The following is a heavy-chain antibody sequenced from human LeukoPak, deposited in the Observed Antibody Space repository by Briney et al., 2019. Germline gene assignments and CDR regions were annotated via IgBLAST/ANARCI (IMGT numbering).Heavy chain of an antibody. CDR2: INWNGGST. CDR1: GFTFDDYG. J-gene: IGHJ4*02. V-gene: IGHV3-20*04. Sequence: GSLRLSCAASGFTFDDYGMTWVRQVPGKGLEWVSGINWNGGSTSYTDSVKGRFTISRDNAKNSLYLQMNSLRAEDTALYYCARRGSGSYFDYWGQGTLVTVSS. D-gene: IGHD3-10*01. CDR3: ARRGSGSYFDY.